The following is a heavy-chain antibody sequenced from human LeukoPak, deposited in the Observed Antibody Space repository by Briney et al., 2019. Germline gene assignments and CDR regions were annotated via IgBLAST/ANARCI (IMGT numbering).Heavy chain of an antibody. J-gene: IGHJ4*02. Sequence: SETLSLTCTVSGGSISSYYWSWIRQPPGKGLEWIGYIYYSGSTNYNPSLKSRVTMSVDTSKNQFFLKLSSVTAADTAVYFCARSILTVAGPFDYWGQGTLVTVSS. CDR1: GGSISSYY. D-gene: IGHD6-19*01. CDR3: ARSILTVAGPFDY. V-gene: IGHV4-59*01. CDR2: IYYSGST.